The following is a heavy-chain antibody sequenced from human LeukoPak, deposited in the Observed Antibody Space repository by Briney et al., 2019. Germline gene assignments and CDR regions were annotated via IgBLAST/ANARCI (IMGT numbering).Heavy chain of an antibody. CDR2: IYSGGST. D-gene: IGHD6-6*01. J-gene: IGHJ4*02. V-gene: IGHV3-53*01. CDR3: ARGKGQLVLFDY. CDR1: GFTVSSNY. Sequence: PGGSLRPSRAASGFTVSSNYMSWVRQAPWKGLEWVSVIYSGGSTYYADSVKGRFTISRDNSKNTLYLQMNSLRAEDTAVYYCARGKGQLVLFDYWGQGTLVTVSS.